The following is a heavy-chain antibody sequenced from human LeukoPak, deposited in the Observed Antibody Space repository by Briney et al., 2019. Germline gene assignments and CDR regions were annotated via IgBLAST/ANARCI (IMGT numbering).Heavy chain of an antibody. J-gene: IGHJ3*02. V-gene: IGHV1-69*13. D-gene: IGHD6-13*01. CDR1: GGTFSSYA. CDR3: VREAAAGLNDAFDI. Sequence: SVKVSCKASGGTFSSYAISWVRQAPGQGLEWMGGVIPIFGTANYAQKFQGRVTITADESTSTAYMELSSLRSEDTAVYYCVREAAAGLNDAFDIWGQGTMVTVSS. CDR2: VIPIFGTA.